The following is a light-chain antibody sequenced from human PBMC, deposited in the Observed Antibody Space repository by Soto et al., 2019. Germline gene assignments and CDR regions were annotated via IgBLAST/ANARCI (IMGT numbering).Light chain of an antibody. CDR3: CSYAGSSTLYV. J-gene: IGLJ1*01. V-gene: IGLV2-23*01. CDR1: SSDVGSYNL. CDR2: EGS. Sequence: QSALTQPASVSGSPGQSITISYTGTSSDVGSYNLVSWYQQHPGKAPKLMIYEGSKRPSGVSNRFSGSKSGNTASLTISGLQAEDEADYYCCSYAGSSTLYVFGTGTQLTVL.